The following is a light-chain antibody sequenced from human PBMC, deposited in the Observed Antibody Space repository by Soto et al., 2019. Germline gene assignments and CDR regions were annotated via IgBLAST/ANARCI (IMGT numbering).Light chain of an antibody. CDR2: GAS. CDR3: QQYNNWPQT. Sequence: VMTRAPATLSVSPWERAKVHCRASQTINNNVAWYQLKDGQVPRLVIYGASTRATDIPARFSGSGSGTEFTLTISSLQSEDFAEYHCQQYNNWPQTFGQGTEVDIK. V-gene: IGKV3-15*01. CDR1: QTINNN. J-gene: IGKJ1*01.